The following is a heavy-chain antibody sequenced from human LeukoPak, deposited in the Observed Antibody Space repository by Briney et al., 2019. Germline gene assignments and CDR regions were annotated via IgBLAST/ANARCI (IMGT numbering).Heavy chain of an antibody. CDR3: AKTYDSSGYYDIDYFDY. CDR1: GFTFSSYA. CDR2: ISGSGGST. J-gene: IGHJ4*02. D-gene: IGHD3-22*01. V-gene: IGHV3-23*01. Sequence: GGSLRLSRAAPGFTFSSYAMSWVRQAPGKGLEWVSAISGSGGSTYYADSVKGRFTISRDNSKNTLYLQMNSLRAEDTAVYYCAKTYDSSGYYDIDYFDYWGQGTLVTVSS.